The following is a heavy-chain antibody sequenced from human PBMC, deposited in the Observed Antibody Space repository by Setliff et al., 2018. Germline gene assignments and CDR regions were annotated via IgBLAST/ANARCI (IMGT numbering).Heavy chain of an antibody. J-gene: IGHJ4*02. Sequence: PGGSLRLSCAPSGFTFSSYAMSWVRQAPGKGLEWVSAISGSGGSTCYADSVKGRFTISRDNSKNTLYLQMNSLRAEDTAVYYCAKMDIVVVVAANYFDYWGQGTLVTVS. V-gene: IGHV3-23*01. CDR2: ISGSGGST. D-gene: IGHD2-15*01. CDR3: AKMDIVVVVAANYFDY. CDR1: GFTFSSYA.